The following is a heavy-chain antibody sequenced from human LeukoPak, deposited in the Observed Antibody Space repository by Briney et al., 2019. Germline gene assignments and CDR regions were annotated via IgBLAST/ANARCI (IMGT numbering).Heavy chain of an antibody. J-gene: IGHJ5*02. D-gene: IGHD3-10*01. V-gene: IGHV3-9*01. CDR3: AKDTAAMVRGANWFDP. Sequence: GGSLRLSCAASGFTFDDYAMHWVRQAPGKGLEWVSGISWNSGSIGYADSVKGRFTISRDNAKNSLYLQMNSLRAEDTALYYCAKDTAAMVRGANWFDPWGQGTLVTVSS. CDR2: ISWNSGSI. CDR1: GFTFDDYA.